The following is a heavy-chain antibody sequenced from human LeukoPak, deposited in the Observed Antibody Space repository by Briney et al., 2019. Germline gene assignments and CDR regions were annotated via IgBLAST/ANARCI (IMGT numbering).Heavy chain of an antibody. J-gene: IGHJ5*02. V-gene: IGHV4-34*01. CDR2: INHSGST. D-gene: IGHD1-26*01. CDR1: GGSFSGYY. CDR3: AKGPEWELLADNWFDP. Sequence: SETLSLTCAVYGGSFSGYYWSWIRQPPGKGLEWIGEINHSGSTNYNPSLKSRVTISVDTSKNQFSLKLSSVTAADTAVYYCAKGPEWELLADNWFDPWGQGTLVTVSS.